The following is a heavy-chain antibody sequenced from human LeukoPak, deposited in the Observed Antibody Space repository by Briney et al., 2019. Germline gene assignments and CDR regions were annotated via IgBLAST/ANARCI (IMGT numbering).Heavy chain of an antibody. CDR3: AMGTRPLNWFDP. CDR2: TYYRSKWYN. Sequence: SQALSLTCAISGDSVSSNSAAWNWIRQSPSRGLEWLGRTYYRSKWYNDYAVSVKSRITINPYTSKNQFSLQLNSVTPEDTAVYYCAMGTRPLNWFDPWGQGTLVTVSS. J-gene: IGHJ5*02. V-gene: IGHV6-1*01. D-gene: IGHD5-18*01. CDR1: GDSVSSNSAA.